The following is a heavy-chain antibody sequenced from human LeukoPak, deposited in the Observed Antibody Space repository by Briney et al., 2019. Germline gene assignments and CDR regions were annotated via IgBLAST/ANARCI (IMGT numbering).Heavy chain of an antibody. Sequence: VASVNVSCKACGGTFSSYAISWVRQAPGQGLEWMGVIIPIFVTANYAQKFQGRVTITADESTSTAYMELSSLRSEATAVYYCASSRLYSSSWYYFDYWGQGNLVTVSS. CDR1: GGTFSSYA. J-gene: IGHJ4*02. CDR2: IIPIFVTA. CDR3: ASSRLYSSSWYYFDY. V-gene: IGHV1-69*01. D-gene: IGHD6-13*01.